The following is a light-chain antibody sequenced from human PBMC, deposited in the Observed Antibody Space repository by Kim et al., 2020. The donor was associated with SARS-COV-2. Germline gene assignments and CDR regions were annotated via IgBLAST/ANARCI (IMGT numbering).Light chain of an antibody. Sequence: EIVLTQSPGPLSLSPGERATLSCRASQSVSSSYLAWYQQRPGQAPRLLIYGASSRATGIPDRFSGVGSGTDFTLTISRLEPEDFAMYYCQQYGSSPPYTFGQGAKLEI. J-gene: IGKJ2*01. CDR1: QSVSSSY. CDR3: QQYGSSPPYT. V-gene: IGKV3-20*01. CDR2: GAS.